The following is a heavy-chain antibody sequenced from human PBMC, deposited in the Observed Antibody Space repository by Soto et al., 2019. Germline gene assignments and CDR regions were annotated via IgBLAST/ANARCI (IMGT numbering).Heavy chain of an antibody. Sequence: GGSLRLSCAASGFTFSSYAMHWVRQAPGKGLEWVAVISYDGSNKYYADSVKGRFTISRDNSKNTLYLQMNSLIAEDTSVYYCARGFSVLVISYYSDYRGQGILVTLSS. CDR1: GFTFSSYA. J-gene: IGHJ4*02. CDR3: ARGFSVLVISYYSDY. D-gene: IGHD3-9*01. V-gene: IGHV3-30-3*01. CDR2: ISYDGSNK.